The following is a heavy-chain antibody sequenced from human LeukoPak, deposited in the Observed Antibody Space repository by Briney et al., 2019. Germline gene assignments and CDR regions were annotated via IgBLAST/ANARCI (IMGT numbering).Heavy chain of an antibody. V-gene: IGHV3-48*03. CDR2: ISSSGSTI. Sequence: GGSLRLSCAASGFTFSRYEMNWVREAPGKGLEWVSYISSSGSTIYYADSVKGRFTISRANAQNSMYLQMSSLRAEDTAVYYCARARTNYCYDSSGYYRDAFDIWGQGTMVTVSS. CDR1: GFTFSRYE. CDR3: ARARTNYCYDSSGYYRDAFDI. D-gene: IGHD3-22*01. J-gene: IGHJ3*02.